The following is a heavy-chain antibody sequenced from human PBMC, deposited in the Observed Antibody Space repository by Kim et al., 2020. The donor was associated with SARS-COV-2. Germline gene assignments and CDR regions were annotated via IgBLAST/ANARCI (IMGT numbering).Heavy chain of an antibody. CDR3: ARALYGSYYYGMDV. V-gene: IGHV3-30-3*01. CDR2: ISYYGSNK. D-gene: IGHD3-10*01. CDR1: GFTFSSYA. J-gene: IGHJ6*02. Sequence: GGSLRLSCAASGFTFSSYAMHWVRQAPGKGLEWVAVISYYGSNKYYADSVKGRFTISRDNSKNTLYLQMNSLRAEDTAVYYCARALYGSYYYGMDVWGQGTTVTVSS.